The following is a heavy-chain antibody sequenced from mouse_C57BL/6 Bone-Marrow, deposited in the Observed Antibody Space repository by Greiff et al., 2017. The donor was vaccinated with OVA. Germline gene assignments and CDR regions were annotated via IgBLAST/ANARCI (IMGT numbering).Heavy chain of an antibody. Sequence: VQLQQSGAELVRPGASVTLSCKASGYTFTDYEMHWVQQTPVHGLEWIGAIYPETGGTAYTQKFKGKAILTADKSSSTAYMELRSLTSEDSAVYYCTRGGGYYFYWYFDVWGTGTTVTVSS. D-gene: IGHD2-3*01. V-gene: IGHV1-15*01. CDR1: GYTFTDYE. CDR3: TRGGGYYFYWYFDV. CDR2: IYPETGGT. J-gene: IGHJ1*03.